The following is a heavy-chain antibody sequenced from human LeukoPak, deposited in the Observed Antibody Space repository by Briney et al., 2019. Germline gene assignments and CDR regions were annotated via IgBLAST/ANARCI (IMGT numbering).Heavy chain of an antibody. Sequence: PSETLSLTCTVSGGSISSYYWSWIRQPPGKGLEWIGYIYYSGSTNYNPSLKSRVTISVDTSKNQFSLKLSSVTAADTAVYYCASESGYGSGKSLDYWGQGTLVSVSS. V-gene: IGHV4-59*01. CDR1: GGSISSYY. CDR3: ASESGYGSGKSLDY. CDR2: IYYSGST. D-gene: IGHD3-10*01. J-gene: IGHJ4*02.